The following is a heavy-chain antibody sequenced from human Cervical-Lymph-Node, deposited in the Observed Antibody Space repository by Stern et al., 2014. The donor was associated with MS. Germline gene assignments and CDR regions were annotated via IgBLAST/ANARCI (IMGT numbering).Heavy chain of an antibody. CDR2: INPNSGGT. CDR1: GYTFTGYY. J-gene: IGHJ4*02. D-gene: IGHD5-18*01. Sequence: QVQLVQSGAEVKKPGASVKVSCKASGYTFTGYYMHWVRQAPGQGLEWMGWINPNSGGTNYAQKFQGWVTMTRYTSISTAYMELSRLRSDDTAVYYCARAVVRGYSYGYYFDYCGQGTLVTVSS. V-gene: IGHV1-2*04. CDR3: ARAVVRGYSYGYYFDY.